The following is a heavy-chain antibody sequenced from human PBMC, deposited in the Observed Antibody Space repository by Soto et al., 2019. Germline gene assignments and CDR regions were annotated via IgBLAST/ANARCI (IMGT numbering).Heavy chain of an antibody. CDR1: GGSISEEY. CDR3: VASLAASGLNWLDP. Sequence: SETLSLTCIVSGGSISEEYWNWVRQPPGKGLEWIGLIFANGHTDYNPSLKSRVTMSVDASKNQFSLRLTSMTAADTAVYYCVASLAASGLNWLDPWGRGTLVTVSS. V-gene: IGHV4-4*07. CDR2: IFANGHT. J-gene: IGHJ5*02. D-gene: IGHD6-13*01.